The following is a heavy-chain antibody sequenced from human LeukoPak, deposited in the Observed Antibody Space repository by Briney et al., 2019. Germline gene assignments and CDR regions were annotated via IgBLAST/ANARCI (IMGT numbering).Heavy chain of an antibody. CDR2: IYHSGNT. CDR1: GYSTSSGYY. D-gene: IGHD6-13*01. Sequence: SETLSLTCAVSGYSTSSGYYWGWIRQPPGKGLEWIGSIYHSGNTYYSPSLKSRVTISVDTSKNQFSLKLNSVTAADTAVYYCARGDYSSSWYEYNWFDPWGQGTLVTVSS. CDR3: ARGDYSSSWYEYNWFDP. J-gene: IGHJ5*02. V-gene: IGHV4-38-2*01.